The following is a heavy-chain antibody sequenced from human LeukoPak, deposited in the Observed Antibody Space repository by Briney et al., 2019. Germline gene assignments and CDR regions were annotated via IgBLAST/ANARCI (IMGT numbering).Heavy chain of an antibody. CDR1: GYSITTYC. V-gene: IGHV5-51*01. CDR2: IYPGDSDT. J-gene: IGHJ5*02. D-gene: IGHD2-2*01. Sequence: GESLKISCKASGYSITTYCIGLVRQMPGKGLEWMGIIYPGDSDTRYSPSFQGQVTISADKSISTAYLQWSSLRASDTAMYYCARHGGGYCRSTSCYLFDPWGQGTLVTVSS. CDR3: ARHGGGYCRSTSCYLFDP.